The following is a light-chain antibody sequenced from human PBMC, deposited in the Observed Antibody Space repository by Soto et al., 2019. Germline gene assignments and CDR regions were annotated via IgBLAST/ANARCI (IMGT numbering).Light chain of an antibody. CDR2: GAS. Sequence: DIQLTQSPSSLSAQVGDRVTITCRTSQNINNFLNWYRQKPGEAPELLIYGASCLRGGVPTRFIGSGSGTDFTPTTSSRQPDDAATYYYQQTFRTPPWTLGQGT. CDR3: QQTFRTPPWT. V-gene: IGKV1-39*01. CDR1: QNINNF. J-gene: IGKJ1*01.